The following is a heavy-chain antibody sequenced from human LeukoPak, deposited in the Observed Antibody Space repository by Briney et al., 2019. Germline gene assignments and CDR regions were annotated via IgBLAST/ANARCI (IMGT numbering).Heavy chain of an antibody. CDR1: GYSFTSYW. Sequence: PGESLKISCKGSGYSFTSYWIGWVRQMPGKGLEWMGIIYPGDSDTRYSPSFQGQVTLSADKSISTAYLQWSSLKASDTAMYYCARRARPYYDILHLDYWGQGTLVTVSS. CDR2: IYPGDSDT. D-gene: IGHD3-9*01. V-gene: IGHV5-51*01. CDR3: ARRARPYYDILHLDY. J-gene: IGHJ4*02.